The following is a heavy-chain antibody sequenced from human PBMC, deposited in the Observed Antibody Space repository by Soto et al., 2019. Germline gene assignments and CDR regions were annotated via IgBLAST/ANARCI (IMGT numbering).Heavy chain of an antibody. D-gene: IGHD3-16*01. Sequence: VQLVESGGGVVQPGRSLRLSCAASGFTFSSYAMHWVRQAPGKGLEWVAVISYDGSNKYYADAVKGRFTISRDNSKNTLYLKMNSLRAEDTAVYYCARGGSPFTYWGHGTLVTVSS. CDR1: GFTFSSYA. V-gene: IGHV3-30-3*01. CDR3: ARGGSPFTY. J-gene: IGHJ4*01. CDR2: ISYDGSNK.